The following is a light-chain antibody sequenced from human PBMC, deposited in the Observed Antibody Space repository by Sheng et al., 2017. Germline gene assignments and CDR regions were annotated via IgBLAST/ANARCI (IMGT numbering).Light chain of an antibody. CDR3: QTWGTGIRV. CDR1: SGHSSYT. CDR2: LNSDGSH. V-gene: IGLV4-69*01. Sequence: QVVLTQSPSASASLGASVKLTCTLSSGHSSYTIAWHQQQPEKGPRYLMNLNSDGSHKKGDGIPDCFSGSSSGAERYLTISSLQSEDEADYYCQTWGTGIRVFGGGTKLTVL. J-gene: IGLJ3*02.